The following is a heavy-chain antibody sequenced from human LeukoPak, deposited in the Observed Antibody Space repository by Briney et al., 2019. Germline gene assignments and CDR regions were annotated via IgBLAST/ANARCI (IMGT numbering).Heavy chain of an antibody. V-gene: IGHV3-23*01. D-gene: IGHD3-9*01. Sequence: GGSLRLSCAASGFTFSSYAMSWVRQAPGKGLEWVSAISGSGGSTYYADSVKGRFTISRDNSKNTLHLQMNSLRAEDTAVYYCAKIHDILTGYSQYTYYFDYWGQGTLVTVSS. J-gene: IGHJ4*02. CDR2: ISGSGGST. CDR1: GFTFSSYA. CDR3: AKIHDILTGYSQYTYYFDY.